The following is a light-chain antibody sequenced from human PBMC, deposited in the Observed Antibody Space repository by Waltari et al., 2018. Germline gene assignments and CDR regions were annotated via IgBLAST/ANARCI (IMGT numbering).Light chain of an antibody. CDR2: EGS. V-gene: IGLV2-23*01. J-gene: IGLJ2*01. Sequence: QSALTQPASVSGSPGQSITISCIGTSSDVGNYNLVSWYQQYPGKAPKLLICEGSKRPSGVSNRFSGSKSGNTASLTISGLQAEDEADYHCCSYAGSTTLVFGGGTKLTVL. CDR3: CSYAGSTTLV. CDR1: SSDVGNYNL.